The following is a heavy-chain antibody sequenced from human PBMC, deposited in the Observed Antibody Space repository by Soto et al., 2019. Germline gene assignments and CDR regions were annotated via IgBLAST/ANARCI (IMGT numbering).Heavy chain of an antibody. Sequence: GGSLRLSCAASGFTFSSYSMNWVRQAPGKGLEWVSSISSSSSYIYYADSVKGRFTISRDNAKNSLYLQMNSLRAEDTAVYYCARVQSSSWSHGGAYYYYGMDVWGQGTTVTVSS. CDR3: ARVQSSSWSHGGAYYYYGMDV. CDR1: GFTFSSYS. CDR2: ISSSSSYI. J-gene: IGHJ6*02. D-gene: IGHD6-13*01. V-gene: IGHV3-21*01.